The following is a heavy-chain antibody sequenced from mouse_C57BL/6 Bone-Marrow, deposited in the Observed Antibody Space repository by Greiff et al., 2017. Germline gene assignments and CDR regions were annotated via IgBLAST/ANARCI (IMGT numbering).Heavy chain of an antibody. J-gene: IGHJ2*01. D-gene: IGHD2-3*01. CDR3: ARGGWFPDY. Sequence: VHLVESGAELVRPGTSVKVSCKASGYAFTNYLIEWVKQRPGQGLEWIGVINPGSGGTNYNEKFKGKATLTADKSSSTAYMQLSSLTSEDSAVYFCARGGWFPDYWGKGTTLTVSS. CDR1: GYAFTNYL. V-gene: IGHV1-54*01. CDR2: INPGSGGT.